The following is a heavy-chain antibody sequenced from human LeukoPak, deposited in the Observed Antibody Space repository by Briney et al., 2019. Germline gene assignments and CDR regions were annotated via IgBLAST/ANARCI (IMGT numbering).Heavy chain of an antibody. CDR2: IYYSGST. CDR1: GGSISSSSYY. Sequence: KPSGTLSLTCTVSGGSISSSSYYWGWIRQPPGKGLEWIGSIYYSGSTYYNPSLKSRVTISVDTSKNQFSLKLSSVTAADTAVYYCGFASYYYYMDVWGKGTTVTVSS. V-gene: IGHV4-39*01. CDR3: GFASYYYYMDV. J-gene: IGHJ6*03.